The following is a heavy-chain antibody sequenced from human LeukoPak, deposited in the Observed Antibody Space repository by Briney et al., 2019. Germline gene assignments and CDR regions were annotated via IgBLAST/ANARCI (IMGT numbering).Heavy chain of an antibody. J-gene: IGHJ5*02. CDR1: GGSISSSSYY. V-gene: IGHV4-39*01. CDR2: IYYSGST. D-gene: IGHD3-3*01. CDR3: ARPRLWSGYNWFDP. Sequence: SETLSLTCTVSGGSISSSSYYWGWIRQPPGKGLEWIGSIYYSGSTYYNPSLKSRVTISVDTSKNQFSLKLSSVTAADTAVYYCARPRLWSGYNWFDPWGQGTLVTVSS.